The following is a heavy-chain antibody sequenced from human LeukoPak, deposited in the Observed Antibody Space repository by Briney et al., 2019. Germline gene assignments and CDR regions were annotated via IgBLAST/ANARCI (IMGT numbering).Heavy chain of an antibody. V-gene: IGHV3-23*01. CDR1: GGSISSYY. J-gene: IGHJ4*02. CDR2: ITTSDGNT. D-gene: IGHD7-27*01. Sequence: ETLSLTCTVSGGSISSYYWSWVRQAPGKGLEWVSTITTSDGNTYYADSVKSRFTVSRDNSKNTLFLQMNSLRAEDTAVYYCAKDGGLWVSAHWGDSWGRGTLVTVSS. CDR3: AKDGGLWVSAHWGDS.